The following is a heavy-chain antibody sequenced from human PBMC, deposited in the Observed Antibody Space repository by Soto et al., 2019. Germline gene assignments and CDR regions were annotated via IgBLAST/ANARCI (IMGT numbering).Heavy chain of an antibody. J-gene: IGHJ5*02. CDR2: IIPIFGTA. D-gene: IGHD6-13*01. V-gene: IGHV1-69*01. Sequence: QVQLVQSGAEVKKPGSSVKVSCKASGGTFSSYAISRVRQAPGQGLEWMGGIIPIFGTANYAQKFQGRVTITADESTSTAYMELSSLRSEDTAVYYCAREVNLDSSSWYQTQSYNWFDPWGQGTLVTVSS. CDR3: AREVNLDSSSWYQTQSYNWFDP. CDR1: GGTFSSYA.